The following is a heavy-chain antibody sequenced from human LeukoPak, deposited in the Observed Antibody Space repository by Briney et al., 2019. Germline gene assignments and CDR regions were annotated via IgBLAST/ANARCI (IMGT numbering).Heavy chain of an antibody. J-gene: IGHJ4*02. CDR3: ARVGDTSGYYYFLDY. CDR1: GGPISSYY. V-gene: IGHV4-59*01. D-gene: IGHD3-22*01. CDR2: IYYSGST. Sequence: PSETLSLTCTVSGGPISSYYWSWIRQPPGKGLEWIGYIYYSGSTNYNPSLKSRVTISVDTSKNQFSLKLSSVTAADTAVYYCARVGDTSGYYYFLDYWGQGTLVTVSS.